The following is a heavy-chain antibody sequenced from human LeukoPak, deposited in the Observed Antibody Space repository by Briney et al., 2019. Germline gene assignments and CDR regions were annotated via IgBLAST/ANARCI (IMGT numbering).Heavy chain of an antibody. CDR2: ISGSGGST. CDR1: GFSFRNYA. V-gene: IGHV3-23*01. J-gene: IGHJ3*02. D-gene: IGHD4-23*01. CDR3: AKDSEATITPLSAFDI. Sequence: GGSLRLSCAASGFSFRNYAISWVRQAPGKGLERVSSISGSGGSTYSADSVKGRFTISRENSNNTLYLQMNSLRADDTAMYYCAKDSEATITPLSAFDIWGQGTMVTVSS.